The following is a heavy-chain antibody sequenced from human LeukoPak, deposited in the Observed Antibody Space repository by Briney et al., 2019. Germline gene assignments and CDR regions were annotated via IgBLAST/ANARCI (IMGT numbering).Heavy chain of an antibody. D-gene: IGHD6-13*01. J-gene: IGHJ6*03. CDR1: GYTFTGYY. V-gene: IGHV1-2*02. CDR3: ARVFHSSSVRYMDV. CDR2: INPNSGGT. Sequence: ASVKVSCKASGYTFTGYYMHWVRQAPGQGLEWMGWINPNSGGTNYAQKFQGRVTMTRDTSISTAYMELSRLRSDDTAVYYCARVFHSSSVRYMDVWGKGTTVTVSS.